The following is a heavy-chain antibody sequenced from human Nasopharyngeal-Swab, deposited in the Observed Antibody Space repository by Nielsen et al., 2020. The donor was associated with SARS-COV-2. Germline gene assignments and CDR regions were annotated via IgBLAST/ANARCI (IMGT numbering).Heavy chain of an antibody. V-gene: IGHV3-23*01. CDR3: VRLKLPGYAMDV. CDR2: ISGSGGTT. CDR1: GFTFGSYA. Sequence: GESLKISCAASGFTFGSYAMNWVRQAPGKGLEWVSSISGSGGTTYYADSVKGRFTISRDNDRNSLSLQMINLRAEDTAVYYCVRLKLPGYAMDVWGQGTTVTVSS. J-gene: IGHJ6*02. D-gene: IGHD2-15*01.